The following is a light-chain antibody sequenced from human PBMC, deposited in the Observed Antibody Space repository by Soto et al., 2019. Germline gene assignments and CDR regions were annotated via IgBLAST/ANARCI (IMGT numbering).Light chain of an antibody. Sequence: VVMRQSPATLAVSPGERATLSCRASQSVSSNLAWYQQKPGQAPRLLIYGASTRATGIPARFSGSGSGTEFTLTISSLQSEDFAVYYCQQYNNWPPITFGQGTRLEIK. CDR1: QSVSSN. CDR3: QQYNNWPPIT. V-gene: IGKV3-15*01. J-gene: IGKJ5*01. CDR2: GAS.